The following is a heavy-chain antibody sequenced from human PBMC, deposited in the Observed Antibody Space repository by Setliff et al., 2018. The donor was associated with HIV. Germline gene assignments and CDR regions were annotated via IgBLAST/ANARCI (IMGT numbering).Heavy chain of an antibody. D-gene: IGHD6-13*01. Sequence: SETLSLTCAVSGGSISSSNWLSWVRQSPGKGLEWIGETFHSGHTFYNPSLRSRVTISVDTSKNQFSLKLSSVTAADTAVYYCARGVAAAGLWGQGTLVTVSS. CDR3: ARGVAAAGL. CDR1: GGSISSSNW. J-gene: IGHJ4*02. V-gene: IGHV4-4*02. CDR2: TFHSGHT.